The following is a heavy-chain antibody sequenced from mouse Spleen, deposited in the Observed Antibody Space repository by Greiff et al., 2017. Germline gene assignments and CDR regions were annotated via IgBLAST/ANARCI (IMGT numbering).Heavy chain of an antibody. Sequence: EVQLVESGPGLVKPSQSLSLTCSVTGYSITSGYYWNWIRQFPGNKLEWMGYISYDGSNNYNPSLKNRISITRDTSKNQFFLKLNSVTTEDTATYYCARYYYGSSSYAMDYWGQGTSVTVSS. CDR1: GYSITSGYY. D-gene: IGHD1-1*01. CDR3: ARYYYGSSSYAMDY. J-gene: IGHJ4*01. CDR2: ISYDGSN. V-gene: IGHV3-6*01.